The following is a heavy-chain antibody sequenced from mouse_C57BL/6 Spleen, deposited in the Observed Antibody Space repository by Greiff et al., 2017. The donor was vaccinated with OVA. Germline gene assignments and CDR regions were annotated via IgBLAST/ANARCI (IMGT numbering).Heavy chain of an antibody. CDR1: GYTFTSYW. CDR3: AREYDPYYFDY. V-gene: IGHV1-64*01. J-gene: IGHJ2*01. Sequence: QVQLQQPGAELVKPGASVKLSCKASGYTFTSYWMHWVKQRPGQGLEWIGMIHPNSGSTNYNEKFKSKATLTVDKSSSTAYMQRSSLTSEDSAVYYCAREYDPYYFDYWGQGTTLTVSS. D-gene: IGHD2-3*01. CDR2: IHPNSGST.